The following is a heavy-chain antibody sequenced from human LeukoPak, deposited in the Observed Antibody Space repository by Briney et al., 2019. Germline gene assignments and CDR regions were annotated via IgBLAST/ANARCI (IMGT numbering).Heavy chain of an antibody. V-gene: IGHV3-21*01. J-gene: IGHJ4*02. CDR3: ARERTGDNDY. D-gene: IGHD7-27*01. CDR2: ISSSSSYI. Sequence: GRSLRLSCAASGFTFSSYSMNWVRQAPGKGLEWVSSISSSSSYIYYADSVKGRFTISRDNAKNSLYLQMNSLRAEDTAVYYCARERTGDNDYWGQGTLVTVSS. CDR1: GFTFSSYS.